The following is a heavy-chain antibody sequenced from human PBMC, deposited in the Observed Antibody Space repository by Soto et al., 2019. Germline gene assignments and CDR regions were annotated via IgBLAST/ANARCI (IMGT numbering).Heavy chain of an antibody. CDR1: GFTFSASA. CDR2: IRSKANNYAT. D-gene: IGHD2-21*02. J-gene: IGHJ4*02. V-gene: IGHV3-73*01. CDR3: AKQIYGGNS. Sequence: PVGSLRLSRATSGFTFSASAMHWVRQVSGKGLEWIARIRSKANNYATTYAPSVKGRFTISRDDSENTVYLQMNSLKTEDTAIYYCAKQIYGGNSWGQGTLVTVSS.